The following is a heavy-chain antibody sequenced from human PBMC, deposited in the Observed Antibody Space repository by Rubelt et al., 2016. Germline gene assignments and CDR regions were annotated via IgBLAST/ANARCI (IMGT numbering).Heavy chain of an antibody. CDR1: GESFSGHF. CDR2: IYYSGST. D-gene: IGHD5-18*01. V-gene: IGHV4-59*11. J-gene: IGHJ6*02. Sequence: QLQLQESGPGLVKPSETLSLTCAVYGESFSGHFWSWIRQPPGKGLEWIGYIYYSGSTYYNPSLKSRVTISVDTSKNQFSLKLSSVTAADTAVYYCAKVDTHYYDAMDLGGQGTTVTVSS. CDR3: AKVDTHYYDAMDL.